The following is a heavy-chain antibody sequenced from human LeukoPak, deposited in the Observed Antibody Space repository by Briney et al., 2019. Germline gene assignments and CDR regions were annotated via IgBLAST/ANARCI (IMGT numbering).Heavy chain of an antibody. CDR1: GASLSTSPYY. CDR3: AKSGGYGLIDK. CDR2: IYYTGST. V-gene: IGHV4-39*01. Sequence: SETLSLTCSVSGASLSTSPYYWGWIRQPPGKGLEGIGNIYYTGSTYYNVSLNSRVTFSIDTSKNLFSLRLNSMPAADTAVYYCAKSGGYGLIDKWGQGTLVTVSS. J-gene: IGHJ4*02. D-gene: IGHD1-26*01.